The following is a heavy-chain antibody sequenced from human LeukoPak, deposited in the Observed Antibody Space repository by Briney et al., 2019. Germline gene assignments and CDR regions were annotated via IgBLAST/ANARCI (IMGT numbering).Heavy chain of an antibody. J-gene: IGHJ4*02. D-gene: IGHD1-26*01. Sequence: PGGSLRLSCAASGFTFSSYAMSWVRQAPGKGLEWVSAISGSGGSTYYADSAKGRFTISRDNSKSTLYLQMNSLRAEDTAVYYCAAMWELPSSFDYWGQGTLVTVSS. CDR2: ISGSGGST. CDR1: GFTFSSYA. CDR3: AAMWELPSSFDY. V-gene: IGHV3-23*01.